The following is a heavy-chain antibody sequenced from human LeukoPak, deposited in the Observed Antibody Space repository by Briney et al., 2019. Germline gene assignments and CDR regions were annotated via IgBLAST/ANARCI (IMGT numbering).Heavy chain of an antibody. Sequence: SETLSLTCTVSGGSISNYYWSWIRQPPGKGLEWIGYIYYSGSTNYNPSLKSRVTISVDTSKNQFSLKLSSVTAADTALYYCARAGWIHGWFDPWGQGTLVTVSS. V-gene: IGHV4-59*01. J-gene: IGHJ5*02. CDR2: IYYSGST. D-gene: IGHD6-19*01. CDR3: ARAGWIHGWFDP. CDR1: GGSISNYY.